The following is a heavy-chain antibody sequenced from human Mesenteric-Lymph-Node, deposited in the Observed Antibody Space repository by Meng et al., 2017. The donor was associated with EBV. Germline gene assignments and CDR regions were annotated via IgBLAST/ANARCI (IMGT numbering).Heavy chain of an antibody. D-gene: IGHD4-11*01. CDR3: ARQQLGRDWFDP. CDR2: MNARTGNP. J-gene: IGHJ5*02. Sequence: QVQLVQSGAEVKKPGASVNVSCKASGYSFINNDINWVRQATGQGLEWMGWMNARTGNPGYAQKFQGRVTMTRNKSTSTAYLELSSLTSEDTGVYYCARQQLGRDWFDPWGQGTLVTVSS. CDR1: GYSFINND. V-gene: IGHV1-8*01.